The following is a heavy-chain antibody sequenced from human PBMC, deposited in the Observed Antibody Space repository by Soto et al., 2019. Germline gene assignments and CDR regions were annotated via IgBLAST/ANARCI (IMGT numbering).Heavy chain of an antibody. V-gene: IGHV4-39*01. CDR3: ARHKGGYYSGVDV. D-gene: IGHD3-16*01. Sequence: QLQLQESGPGLVKPSETLSLTCIVSGGSISSNSYYWAWIRQPPGKGLEWIGNIYYSGTTYYNPSLKSRVTISVDTSKNQFSRKLSSVTAADTAVYYCARHKGGYYSGVDVWGQGTTVTVSS. CDR1: GGSISSNSYY. J-gene: IGHJ6*02. CDR2: IYYSGTT.